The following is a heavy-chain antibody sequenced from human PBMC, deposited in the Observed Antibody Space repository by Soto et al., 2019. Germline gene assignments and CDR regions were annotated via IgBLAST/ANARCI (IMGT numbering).Heavy chain of an antibody. V-gene: IGHV4-59*01. CDR1: GGSINNFY. CDR3: AGGDGYRISDY. D-gene: IGHD2-21*01. Sequence: QVQLQESGPGLVKPSETLSLTCTVSGGSINNFYGNWIRQPPGKGLEWIGHIRHTGTTNYNPSLKSSVTISMDSSKNQFSLRLSFVTAADTAVYYCAGGDGYRISDYWGQGTLGTVSS. J-gene: IGHJ4*02. CDR2: IRHTGTT.